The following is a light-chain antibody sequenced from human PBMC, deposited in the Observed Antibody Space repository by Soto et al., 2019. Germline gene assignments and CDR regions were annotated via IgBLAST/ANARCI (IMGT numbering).Light chain of an antibody. J-gene: IGKJ3*01. CDR1: QSFSSW. Sequence: DIQMTQSPSTLSASVGDRVTITCRASQSFSSWLAWYQQKPGKAPKLLIYDASSLESGVPSRFSGSGSGTEFTLTISSLQPDDFATYYCQQYNSFPFTFGPGTKVDIK. V-gene: IGKV1-5*01. CDR3: QQYNSFPFT. CDR2: DAS.